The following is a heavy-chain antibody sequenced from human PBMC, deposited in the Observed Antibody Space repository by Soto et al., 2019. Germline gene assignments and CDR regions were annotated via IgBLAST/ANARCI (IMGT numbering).Heavy chain of an antibody. CDR1: GFTFSNNG. Sequence: QVHLVESGGGVVQPGRSLRLSCAASGFTFSNNGMQWVRQAPGKGRERMGVISNEGSEKYYAGSVKGRFTISRDNSKNTLYLQMDTLRAEDTAIYYCVKDKGAAAGFDYWGQGILVTVSS. J-gene: IGHJ4*02. CDR3: VKDKGAAAGFDY. V-gene: IGHV3-30*18. CDR2: ISNEGSEK. D-gene: IGHD6-13*01.